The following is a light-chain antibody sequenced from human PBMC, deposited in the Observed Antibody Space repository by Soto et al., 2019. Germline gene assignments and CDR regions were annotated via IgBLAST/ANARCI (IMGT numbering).Light chain of an antibody. CDR3: LLSYSGARWV. V-gene: IGLV7-46*01. CDR1: TGAVTSGHY. CDR2: DTS. J-gene: IGLJ3*02. Sequence: QAVVTQEPSLTVSRGGTVTLTCGSSTGAVTSGHYPYWFQQKPGQAPRTLIYDTSNKHSWTPARFSGSLLGGKAALTLSGAQPEDEAEYYCLLSYSGARWVFGGGTKLTVL.